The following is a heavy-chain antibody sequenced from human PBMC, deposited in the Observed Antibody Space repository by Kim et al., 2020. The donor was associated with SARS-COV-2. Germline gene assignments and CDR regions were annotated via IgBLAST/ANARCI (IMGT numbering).Heavy chain of an antibody. D-gene: IGHD2-21*01. J-gene: IGHJ4*02. CDR3: ARGAPGGERLGY. Sequence: SVKVSCKASGGTFSSYAISWVRQAPGQGLEWMGGIIPIFGTANYAQKFQGRVTITADESTSTAYMELSSLRSEDTAVYYCARGAPGGERLGYGGQGTLVTASS. V-gene: IGHV1-69*13. CDR1: GGTFSSYA. CDR2: IIPIFGTA.